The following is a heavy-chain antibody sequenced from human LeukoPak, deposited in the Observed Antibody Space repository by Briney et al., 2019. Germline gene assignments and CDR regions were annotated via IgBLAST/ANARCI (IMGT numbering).Heavy chain of an antibody. CDR3: ASRYSGYDGPVDY. V-gene: IGHV4-39*01. J-gene: IGHJ4*02. Sequence: SSETLSLTCTVSGGSISSSSYYWGWIRQPPGKGLEWIGSIYYSGSTYYNPSLKSRVTISVDTSKNQFSLKLSSVTAADTAVYYCASRYSGYDGPVDYWGQGTLVTVSS. CDR2: IYYSGST. D-gene: IGHD5-12*01. CDR1: GGSISSSSYY.